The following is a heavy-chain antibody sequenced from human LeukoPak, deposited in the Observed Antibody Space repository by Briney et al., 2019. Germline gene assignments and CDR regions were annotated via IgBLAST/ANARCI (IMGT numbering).Heavy chain of an antibody. V-gene: IGHV3-9*01. CDR3: TKRARKGIGAAGDAFHI. Sequence: GGSLRLSCAASGFTFDAYAMHWVRQAPGKGLEWFSGISWYSAAIGYADSVRGRFTMSRDNAKNSLFLQMNSLRGEDTALYYCTKRARKGIGAAGDAFHIWGQGTMVTVSS. D-gene: IGHD6-13*01. CDR1: GFTFDAYA. J-gene: IGHJ3*02. CDR2: ISWYSAAI.